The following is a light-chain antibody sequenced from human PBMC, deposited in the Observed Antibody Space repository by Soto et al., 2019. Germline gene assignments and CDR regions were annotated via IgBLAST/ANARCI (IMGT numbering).Light chain of an antibody. J-gene: IGLJ2*01. CDR2: DNN. Sequence: QSVLTQSPSGSAAPGQKVTLSFSGSSSNIGNNYVSWYQQLPGTAPKLLIYDNNKRPSGIPDRFSGSKAGTSGTLDITGRQTGDEADYYCATWDGSLPGEVVGGGTKLAV. V-gene: IGLV1-51*01. CDR1: SSNIGNNY. CDR3: ATWDGSLPGEV.